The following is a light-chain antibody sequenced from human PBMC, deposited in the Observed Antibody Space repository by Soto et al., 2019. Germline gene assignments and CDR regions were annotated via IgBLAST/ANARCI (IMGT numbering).Light chain of an antibody. CDR3: QQSYSVPPMT. V-gene: IGKV1-39*01. J-gene: IGKJ5*01. CDR1: QSISSY. CDR2: AAS. Sequence: DIQMTQSPSSLSASVGDRVTITCRASQSISSYLNWYQQKPGKAPKPLIYAASSLQSGVPLRFSGSGSGTEFSLTISRLQPEDFATYYCQQSYSVPPMTFGQGTRLEIK.